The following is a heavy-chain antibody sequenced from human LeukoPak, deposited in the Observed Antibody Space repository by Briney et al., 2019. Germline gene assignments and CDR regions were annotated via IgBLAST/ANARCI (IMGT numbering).Heavy chain of an antibody. Sequence: MSGGSLRLSCAASGFTFSSYSMNWVRQAPGKGLEWVSSISSSSSYIYYADSVKGRFTISRDNSKNTLYLQMNSLRAEDTAVYYCAKGSLGSGYGNWGQGTLVTVSS. V-gene: IGHV3-21*04. CDR2: ISSSSSYI. D-gene: IGHD3-22*01. CDR3: AKGSLGSGYGN. J-gene: IGHJ4*02. CDR1: GFTFSSYS.